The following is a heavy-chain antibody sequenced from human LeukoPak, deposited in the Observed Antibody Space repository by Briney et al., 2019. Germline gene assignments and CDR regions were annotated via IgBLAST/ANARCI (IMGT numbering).Heavy chain of an antibody. Sequence: GGSLRLSCAASGFTFSSYGMHWVRQAPGKGLEWVAVIWYDGSNKYYADSVKGRFTISRDNSKNTLYLQMNSLRAEDTAVYYCARDYYDSSGYYGYWGHGTLVTVSS. D-gene: IGHD3-22*01. CDR3: ARDYYDSSGYYGY. CDR1: GFTFSSYG. CDR2: IWYDGSNK. J-gene: IGHJ4*01. V-gene: IGHV3-33*01.